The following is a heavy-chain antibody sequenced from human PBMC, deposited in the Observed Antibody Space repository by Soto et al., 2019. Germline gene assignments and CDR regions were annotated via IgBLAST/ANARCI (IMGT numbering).Heavy chain of an antibody. J-gene: IGHJ4*02. V-gene: IGHV1-3*01. CDR1: GYTFTNYS. Sequence: ASVQVSCKASGYTFTNYSIHWVRQAPGQGLEWMGWINAANDNAKFSQRFQGRVTITRDTYASTAYMELGSLRSEDTAIYYCARDLKRSYFDYWGQGTLVTVSS. CDR2: INAANDNA. CDR3: ARDLKRSYFDY.